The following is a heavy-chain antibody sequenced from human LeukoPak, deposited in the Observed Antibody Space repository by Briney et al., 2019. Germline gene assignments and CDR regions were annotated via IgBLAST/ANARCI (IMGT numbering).Heavy chain of an antibody. Sequence: SETLSLTCAVYGWSFRGYYWSWIRQPPGKGLEWIGEINHSGSTNYNPSLKSRVIISVDTSKKQFSLKLSSVTAADTAVYYCARTRGYAFDYWGQGTLVTVSS. CDR3: ARTRGYAFDY. CDR1: GWSFRGYY. J-gene: IGHJ4*02. CDR2: INHSGST. V-gene: IGHV4-34*01. D-gene: IGHD5-18*01.